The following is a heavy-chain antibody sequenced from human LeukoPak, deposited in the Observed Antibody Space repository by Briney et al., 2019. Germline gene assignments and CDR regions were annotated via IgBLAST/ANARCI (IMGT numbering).Heavy chain of an antibody. CDR2: TYYRSRWYT. CDR1: GDSVSSNSAA. D-gene: IGHD1-26*01. Sequence: SQTLSLTCAISGDSVSSNSAAWNWIRQSPSRGLEWLGRTYYRSRWYTDYGVSVKGRITINTDTSKNQFSLQLNSVTPEDTAVYYCVRSGSGSYDYWGQGTLVTVSS. J-gene: IGHJ4*02. CDR3: VRSGSGSYDY. V-gene: IGHV6-1*01.